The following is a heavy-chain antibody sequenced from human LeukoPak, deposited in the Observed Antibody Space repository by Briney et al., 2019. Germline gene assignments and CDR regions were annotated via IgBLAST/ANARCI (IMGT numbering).Heavy chain of an antibody. CDR1: GGSFSGYY. J-gene: IGHJ4*02. CDR3: ARGRVVQGFYYGSGSYRP. CDR2: INHSGST. D-gene: IGHD3-10*01. Sequence: KPSETLSLTCAVYGGSFSGYYWGWIRQPPGKGLEWIGEINHSGSTNYNPSLKSRVTISVDTSKNQFSLKLSSVTAADTAVYYCARGRVVQGFYYGSGSYRPWGQGTLVTVSS. V-gene: IGHV4-34*01.